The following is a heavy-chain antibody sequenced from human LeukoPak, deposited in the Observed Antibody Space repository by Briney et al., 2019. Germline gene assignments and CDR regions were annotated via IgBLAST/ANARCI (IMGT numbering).Heavy chain of an antibody. CDR3: AKDRAIAVAGRSFDY. Sequence: GGSLRLSCAASGFSFSSYAMSWVRQAPGKGLEWVSAISGSGGSTYYADSVKGRFTISRDNSKNTLYLQMNSLRAEDTAVYYCAKDRAIAVAGRSFDYWGQGTLVTVSS. J-gene: IGHJ4*02. V-gene: IGHV3-23*01. D-gene: IGHD6-19*01. CDR1: GFSFSSYA. CDR2: ISGSGGST.